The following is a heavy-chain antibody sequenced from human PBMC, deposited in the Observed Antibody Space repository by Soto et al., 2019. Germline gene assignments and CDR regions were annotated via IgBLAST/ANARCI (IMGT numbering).Heavy chain of an antibody. CDR2: IYNSGIT. CDR1: GGSISSGDYS. J-gene: IGHJ5*02. Sequence: PSETLSLTCTVSGGSISSGDYSWSWVRQSPGKGLEWIGHIYNSGITYYNPSLKSRVVIPIDTPRNQFSLRLNSLTAADRAVYFCARGVTVFGLVSRFWFDPWGQGTVVTVSS. D-gene: IGHD3-3*01. CDR3: ARGVTVFGLVSRFWFDP. V-gene: IGHV4-30-4*01.